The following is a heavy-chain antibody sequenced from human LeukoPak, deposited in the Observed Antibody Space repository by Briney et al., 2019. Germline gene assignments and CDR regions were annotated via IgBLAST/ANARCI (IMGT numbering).Heavy chain of an antibody. CDR2: IIPIFGTA. V-gene: IGHV1-69*13. CDR3: ARESHRGIQFDY. J-gene: IGHJ4*02. Sequence: ASVKVSCKASGGTFSSYAIQGLEWMGGIIPIFGTANYAQKFQGRVTITADESTSTAYMELSSLRSEDTAVYYCARESHRGIQFDYWGQGTLVTVSS. D-gene: IGHD3-10*01. CDR1: GGTFSSYA.